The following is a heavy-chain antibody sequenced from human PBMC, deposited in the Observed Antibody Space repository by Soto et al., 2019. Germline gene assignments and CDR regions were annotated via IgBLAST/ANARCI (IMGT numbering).Heavy chain of an antibody. CDR1: GGSLTTYY. Sequence: QVQLQESGPGLVEPAETLSLTCTVSGGSLTTYYWGWIRQPPAKGLEWIGYINYSGNTKYNSSLKSRVTISVYTSKNQFSLKLTSVTAADTAVHNCARSYCRDGVRCNWFDPWGQGTLVTVSS. V-gene: IGHV4-59*01. CDR2: INYSGNT. D-gene: IGHD2-15*01. CDR3: ARSYCRDGVRCNWFDP. J-gene: IGHJ5*02.